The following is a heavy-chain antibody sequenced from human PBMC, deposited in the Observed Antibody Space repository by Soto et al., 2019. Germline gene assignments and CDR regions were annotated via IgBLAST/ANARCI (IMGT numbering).Heavy chain of an antibody. CDR2: INHSGST. Sequence: QVQLQQWGAGLLKPSETLSLTCAVYGGSFSGYYWSWIRQPPGKGLEWIGEINHSGSTNYNPSLKSRVTISVDTAKNQFSLKMSSVTAADTAVYYCARGTRRGYSYGNYGMDVWGQGTTVTVSS. J-gene: IGHJ6*02. V-gene: IGHV4-34*01. CDR1: GGSFSGYY. D-gene: IGHD5-18*01. CDR3: ARGTRRGYSYGNYGMDV.